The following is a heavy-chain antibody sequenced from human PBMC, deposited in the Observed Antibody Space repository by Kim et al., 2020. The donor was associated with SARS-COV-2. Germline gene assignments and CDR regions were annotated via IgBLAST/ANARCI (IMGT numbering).Heavy chain of an antibody. V-gene: IGHV4-39*01. J-gene: IGHJ4*02. D-gene: IGHD6-19*01. CDR3: ARFFSGWYYFDY. Sequence: YYNPPRKSRVTITVDTSKNQFSLKLSSVTAADTAVYYCARFFSGWYYFDYWGQGTLVTVSS.